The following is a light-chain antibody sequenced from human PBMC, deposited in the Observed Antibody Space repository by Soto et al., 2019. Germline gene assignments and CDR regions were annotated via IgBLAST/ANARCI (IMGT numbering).Light chain of an antibody. CDR2: GAS. V-gene: IGKV3-20*01. CDR3: QQYGRSPSYT. CDR1: QSVSSRY. J-gene: IGKJ2*01. Sequence: EIVLTQSPGTLSLSPGERATLSCRASQSVSSRYLAWYQQKPGQAPRLLIYGASSRATGIADRFSGSGSGTDLTLTISRLEPEDFAVYYLQQYGRSPSYTFGQGTKLEIK.